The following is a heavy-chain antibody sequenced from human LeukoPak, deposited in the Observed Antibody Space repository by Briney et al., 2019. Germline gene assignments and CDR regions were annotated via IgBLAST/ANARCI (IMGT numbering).Heavy chain of an antibody. J-gene: IGHJ5*02. CDR2: IYYSGST. V-gene: IGHV4-31*03. D-gene: IGHD3-10*01. Sequence: SQTLSLTCTVSGGSISSGGYYWSWIRQHPGKGLEWIGYIYYSGSTYYNLSLKSRVTISVDTSKNQFSLKLSSVTAADTAVYYCARNMVRGVIGFDPWGQGTLVTVSS. CDR3: ARNMVRGVIGFDP. CDR1: GGSISSGGYY.